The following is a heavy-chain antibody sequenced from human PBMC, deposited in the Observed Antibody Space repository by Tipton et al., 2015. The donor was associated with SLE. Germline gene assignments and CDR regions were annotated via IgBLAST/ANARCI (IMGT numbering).Heavy chain of an antibody. J-gene: IGHJ6*03. V-gene: IGHV4-4*08. Sequence: TLSLTCTVSGGFISSYYWRCIRQPPGMGPDWHGYSYVSGCTNYNPSLKSRVTISVDTSKNQFSLKMSSVTAADTAVYYCARETGRNTMDVWGKGTTGTVSS. D-gene: IGHD1-1*01. CDR3: ARETGRNTMDV. CDR2: SYVSGCT. CDR1: GGFISSYY.